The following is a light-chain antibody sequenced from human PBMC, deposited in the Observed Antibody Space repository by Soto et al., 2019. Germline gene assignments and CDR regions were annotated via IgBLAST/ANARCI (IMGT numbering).Light chain of an antibody. CDR1: SGDVGGYHY. CDR2: DVN. J-gene: IGLJ2*01. Sequence: QSVLTQPRSVSGSPGQSVTLSCTGTSGDVGGYHYVSWYQHHPGKAPKIIIYDVNKRPSGVPDRFSGSKSGNTASLTISGLQTEDEADYYCCSYAGSYTLVFGGGTKVTVL. CDR3: CSYAGSYTLV. V-gene: IGLV2-11*01.